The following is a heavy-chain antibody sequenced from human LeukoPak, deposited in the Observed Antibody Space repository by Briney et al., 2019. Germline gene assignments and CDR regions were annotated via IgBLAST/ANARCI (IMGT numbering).Heavy chain of an antibody. CDR3: ARQIASAGTAGFDF. CDR1: GGSISSYY. J-gene: IGHJ4*02. Sequence: SETLSLTCTVSGGSISSYYWSWIRQPAGKGLEWIGRIYSTGSTNYNPPLKSRVTMSVDTSKNQFSLRLRSVTAADTAVYYCARQIASAGTAGFDFWGQGALVSVSS. CDR2: IYSTGST. D-gene: IGHD6-13*01. V-gene: IGHV4-4*07.